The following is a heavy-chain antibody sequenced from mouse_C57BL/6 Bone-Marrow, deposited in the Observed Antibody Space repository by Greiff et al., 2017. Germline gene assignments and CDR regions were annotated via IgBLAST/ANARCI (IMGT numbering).Heavy chain of an antibody. CDR1: GYTFTNYW. CDR2: ISPNNGGT. J-gene: IGHJ2*01. D-gene: IGHD2-4*01. V-gene: IGHV1-63*01. CDR3: ARNDDEGKDYFDY. Sequence: QVQLQQSGAELVRPGTSVKMSCKASGYTFTNYWIGWAKQTPGHGLEWIGDISPNNGGTSYNQKFKGKATLTVDKSSSTAYMRLRSLTSEDSAVYYCARNDDEGKDYFDYGGQGTTLKVSS.